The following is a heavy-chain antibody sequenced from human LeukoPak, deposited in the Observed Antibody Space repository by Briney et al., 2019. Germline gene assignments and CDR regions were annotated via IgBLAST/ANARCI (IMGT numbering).Heavy chain of an antibody. V-gene: IGHV1-2*02. CDR3: ARHTSFFIDN. CDR1: GYTFTGHH. CDR2: INPKTGGT. J-gene: IGHJ4*02. Sequence: ASVKVSCKTSGYTFTGHHIHWVRQAPRQGLEWMGWINPKTGGTNFAQKFPGRVTLTRDTSITTAYMELSRLSSDDTAVYYCARHTSFFIDNWGQGTLVAVSS.